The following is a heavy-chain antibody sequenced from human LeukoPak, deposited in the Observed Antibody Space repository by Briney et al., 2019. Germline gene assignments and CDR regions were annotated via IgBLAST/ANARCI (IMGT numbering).Heavy chain of an antibody. J-gene: IGHJ4*02. CDR3: ARLPRYDFWS. Sequence: KPSETLSLTCTVSGASISSTNFYWGWIRQPPGKGLEWIGNIYYSGTAYYNPSLKSRVAISVDTSKKQFSLKLSPVTAADTAVYYCARLPRYDFWSWGQGTLVTVSS. CDR2: IYYSGTA. V-gene: IGHV4-39*01. CDR1: GASISSTNFY. D-gene: IGHD3-3*01.